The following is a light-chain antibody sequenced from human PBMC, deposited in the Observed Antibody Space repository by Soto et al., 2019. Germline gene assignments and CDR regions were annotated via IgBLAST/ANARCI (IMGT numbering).Light chain of an antibody. Sequence: QSALTQSPSVSAAPGQKVTISCSGRSSNIGNNYVSWYQQLPGTAPKLLIYDNNKRPSGIPDRFSGSKSGTSGTLDITGLQTGDEADYYCATWDGSLPGEVFGGGTKLTVL. V-gene: IGLV1-51*01. CDR1: SSNIGNNY. CDR3: ATWDGSLPGEV. CDR2: DNN. J-gene: IGLJ2*01.